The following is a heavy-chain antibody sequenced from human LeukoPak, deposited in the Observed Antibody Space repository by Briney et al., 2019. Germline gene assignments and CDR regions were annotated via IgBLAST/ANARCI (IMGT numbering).Heavy chain of an antibody. CDR2: ISSSSSYI. V-gene: IGHV3-11*06. D-gene: IGHD6-19*01. CDR3: ARELSGSGWYWVMGAFDI. J-gene: IGHJ3*02. Sequence: GGSLRLSCAASGFTFSDYYMSWIRQAPGKGLEWVSSISSSSSYIYYADSVKGRFTISRDNAKNSLYLQMNSLRAEDTAVYYCARELSGSGWYWVMGAFDIWGQGTMVTVSS. CDR1: GFTFSDYY.